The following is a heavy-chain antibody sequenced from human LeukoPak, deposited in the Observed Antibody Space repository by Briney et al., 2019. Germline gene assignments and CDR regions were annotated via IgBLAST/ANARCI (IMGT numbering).Heavy chain of an antibody. CDR1: GFTFDDYA. CDR2: ISWNSGST. Sequence: GRSLRLSCAASGFTFDDYAMHWVRQAPGKGLEWVSGISWNSGSTNYADSVKGRFTISRDNAKNTLYLQMNSLRAEDTAVYYCARDLSEYGWFGELYYWGQGTLVTVSS. J-gene: IGHJ4*02. D-gene: IGHD3-10*01. CDR3: ARDLSEYGWFGELYY. V-gene: IGHV3-9*01.